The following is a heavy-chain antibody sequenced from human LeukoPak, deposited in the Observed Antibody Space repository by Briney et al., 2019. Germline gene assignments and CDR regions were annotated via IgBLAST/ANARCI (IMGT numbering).Heavy chain of an antibody. D-gene: IGHD4-17*01. CDR2: MNPNSGNT. V-gene: IGHV1-8*01. J-gene: IGHJ5*02. CDR3: ARLGRGDYGDYEFDP. Sequence: GASVKVSCKSSGYTFTSYDINWVRPATGQGLAWMGWMNPNSGNTGYAQKFQGRVTMTRNTSISTAYMELSSLRSEDTAVYYCARLGRGDYGDYEFDPWGQGTLVTVSS. CDR1: GYTFTSYD.